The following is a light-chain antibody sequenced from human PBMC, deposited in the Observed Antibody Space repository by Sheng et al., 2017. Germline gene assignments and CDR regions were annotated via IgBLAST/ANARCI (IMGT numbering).Light chain of an antibody. J-gene: IGKJ4*01. CDR1: QSILHNSENKNY. Sequence: DIMMTQSPDSLAVSLGERATINCKSSQSILHNSENKNYLAWYQQKPGQSPKLLIYWASTRKSGVPDRFSGSGSGTDFTLTISSLQAEDVAVYYCQQLYRTPLTFGEGPRWRSN. CDR2: WAS. V-gene: IGKV4-1*01. CDR3: QQLYRTPLT.